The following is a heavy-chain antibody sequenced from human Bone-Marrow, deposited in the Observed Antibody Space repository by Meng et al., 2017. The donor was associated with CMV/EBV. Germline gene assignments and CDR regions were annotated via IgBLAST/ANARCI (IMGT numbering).Heavy chain of an antibody. CDR2: IYYSGST. D-gene: IGHD1-26*01. CDR1: GGSISSSSYY. V-gene: IGHV4-39*01. Sequence: SETLSLTCTVSGGSISSSSYYWGWIRQPPGKGLEWIGSIYYSGSTYYNPSLKSRVTISVDTSKNQFSLKLSSVTAADTAVYYCGRRVVGFSAFDIWGQGTMVTVSS. J-gene: IGHJ3*02. CDR3: GRRVVGFSAFDI.